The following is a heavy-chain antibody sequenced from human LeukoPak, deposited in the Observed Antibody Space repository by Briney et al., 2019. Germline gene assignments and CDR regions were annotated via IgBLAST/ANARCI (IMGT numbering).Heavy chain of an antibody. CDR1: GGSISSSSYY. V-gene: IGHV4-39*07. CDR2: IYHSGST. CDR3: ARDSGRVRYSSSWYAFDY. Sequence: PSETLSLTCIVPGGSISSSSYYWGWIRQPPGKGLEWIGSIYHSGSTYYNPSLKSRVTISVDTSKNQFSLKLSSVTAADTAVYYCARDSGRVRYSSSWYAFDYWGQGTLVTVSS. J-gene: IGHJ4*02. D-gene: IGHD6-13*01.